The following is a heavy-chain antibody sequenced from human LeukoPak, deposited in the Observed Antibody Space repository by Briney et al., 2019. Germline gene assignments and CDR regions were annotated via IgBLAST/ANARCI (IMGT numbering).Heavy chain of an antibody. V-gene: IGHV3-7*01. Sequence: DSVKGRFTISRDNAKNSLYLQMNSLRAEDTAVYYCARERSGGKHFDYWGQGTLVTVSS. CDR3: ARERSGGKHFDY. J-gene: IGHJ4*02.